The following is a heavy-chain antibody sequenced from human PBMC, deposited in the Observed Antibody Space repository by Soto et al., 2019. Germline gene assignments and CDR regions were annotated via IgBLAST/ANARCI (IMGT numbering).Heavy chain of an antibody. V-gene: IGHV4-30-4*01. D-gene: IGHD3-16*01. CDR1: GGSISSGDYY. Sequence: SETLSLTCTVSGGSISSGDYYWSWIRQPPGKGLEWIGYIYYSGSTYYNPSLKSRVTISVDTSKNQFSLKLSSVTAADTAVYYCARGHRAFFFDYWGQGTLVTVS. CDR2: IYYSGST. CDR3: ARGHRAFFFDY. J-gene: IGHJ4*02.